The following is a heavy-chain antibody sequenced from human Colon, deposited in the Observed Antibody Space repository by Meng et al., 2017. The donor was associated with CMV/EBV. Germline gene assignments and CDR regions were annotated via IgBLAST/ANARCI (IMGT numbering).Heavy chain of an antibody. CDR3: ASRAVAGGI. V-gene: IGHV3-7*01. CDR2: TNEDGSDK. Sequence: GESLKISCAASGSSFSNSWMIWVRRAPGKGLEWVAKTNEDGSDKYYVDSVKGRFTIFRDNAKNSVYLQMNSLRAEDTAVYYCASRAVAGGIWGQGTMVTVSS. J-gene: IGHJ3*02. D-gene: IGHD6-19*01. CDR1: GSSFSNSW.